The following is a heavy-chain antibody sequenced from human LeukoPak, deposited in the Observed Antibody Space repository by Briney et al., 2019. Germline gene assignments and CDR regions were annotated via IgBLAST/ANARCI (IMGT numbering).Heavy chain of an antibody. CDR3: ASGTRLFDY. D-gene: IGHD1-26*01. CDR1: GFTFSNAW. CDR2: SYRDGNT. J-gene: IGHJ4*02. V-gene: IGHV3-53*01. Sequence: PGGSLRLSCAASGFTFSNAWTSWVRQAPGKGLEWVAISYRDGNTDYADSVKGRFTVSRDNSKNTLFLQMNSLRAEDTAVYYCASGTRLFDYWGQGTLVTVSS.